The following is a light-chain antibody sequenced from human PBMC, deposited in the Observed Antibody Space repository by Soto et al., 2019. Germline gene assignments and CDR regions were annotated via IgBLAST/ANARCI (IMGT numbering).Light chain of an antibody. V-gene: IGKV3-11*01. CDR3: QQYNYWPPY. CDR1: QSVSSY. CDR2: DAS. Sequence: IVLTHSPATLSLSPWERVTLSCRASQSVSSYLAWYQQKPGQAPRLLIYDASNRATGIPARFSGSGSGTDFTLIISSLQSEDFAVYYCQQYNYWPPYFGPGTKVDIK. J-gene: IGKJ3*01.